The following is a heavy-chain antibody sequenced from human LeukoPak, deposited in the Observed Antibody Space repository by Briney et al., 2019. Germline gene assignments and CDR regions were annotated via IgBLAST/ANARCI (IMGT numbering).Heavy chain of an antibody. CDR2: IWYDGGNK. D-gene: IGHD3-10*01. Sequence: GGSLRLSCSASGFTFSTYGMHWVPQAPGKGLEWVAVIWYDGGNKFYGDSVKGRFTISRDNSKNTLYLQMNSLRADDTAVYYCARGLQWFGEYMRFDPWGQGTLVTVSS. V-gene: IGHV3-33*01. J-gene: IGHJ5*02. CDR3: ARGLQWFGEYMRFDP. CDR1: GFTFSTYG.